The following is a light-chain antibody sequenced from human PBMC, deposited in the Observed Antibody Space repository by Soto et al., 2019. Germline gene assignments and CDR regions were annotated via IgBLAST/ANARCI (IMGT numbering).Light chain of an antibody. CDR3: QHYSNSPPYT. Sequence: EVVLTQSPGTLSLSPGERATLSCRASQSISINCLAWYQQKPGQAPRLLISGASTRATGIPDRFSGSGSGTDFTLTVSRLEPEDLAVYYCQHYSNSPPYTFGQGTKLEIK. CDR2: GAS. V-gene: IGKV3-20*01. CDR1: QSISINC. J-gene: IGKJ2*01.